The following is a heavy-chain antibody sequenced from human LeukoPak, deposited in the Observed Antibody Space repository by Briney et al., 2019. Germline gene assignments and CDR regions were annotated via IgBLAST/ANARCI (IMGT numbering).Heavy chain of an antibody. Sequence: ASVKVSCKASGYTFTNFGISWVRQAPAQGLEWMGWISGYNDNPNYAQKLQGRVTLTTDTSTSTAYMELRSLRYDDTAVYYCARDDSADWGQGTLVTVSS. D-gene: IGHD2-21*01. V-gene: IGHV1-18*01. CDR3: ARDDSAD. CDR2: ISGYNDNP. J-gene: IGHJ4*02. CDR1: GYTFTNFG.